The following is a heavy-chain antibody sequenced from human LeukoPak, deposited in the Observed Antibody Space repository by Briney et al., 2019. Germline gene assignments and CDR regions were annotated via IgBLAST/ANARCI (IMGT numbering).Heavy chain of an antibody. J-gene: IGHJ4*02. D-gene: IGHD6-13*01. Sequence: ASVXXSCKASGYTFTSYDINWVRQAAGQGLEWMGWMNPNSGNTVYAQKFQGRVTMPRHPSISTAYMELSSLRSEDTAVYYCARGLYVVAAAAGGYWGQGTLVTVSS. CDR1: GYTFTSYD. CDR2: MNPNSGNT. CDR3: ARGLYVVAAAAGGY. V-gene: IGHV1-8*01.